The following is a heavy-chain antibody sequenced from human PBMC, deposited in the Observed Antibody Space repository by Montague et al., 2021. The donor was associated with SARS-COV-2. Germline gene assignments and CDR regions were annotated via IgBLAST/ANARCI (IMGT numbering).Heavy chain of an antibody. CDR1: GGSISTSPYF. V-gene: IGHV4-39*07. Sequence: SETLSLTCTVSGGSISTSPYFWGWIRQPPGKGLEWIGSIYYSGSTYYNPSLKSRVAISIDTSENQFSLKLSSVTAADTAVYYCARAPFMITFGGVITRLRGYYFDYWGQGTLVTVSS. CDR3: ARAPFMITFGGVITRLRGYYFDY. D-gene: IGHD3-16*01. CDR2: IYYSGST. J-gene: IGHJ4*02.